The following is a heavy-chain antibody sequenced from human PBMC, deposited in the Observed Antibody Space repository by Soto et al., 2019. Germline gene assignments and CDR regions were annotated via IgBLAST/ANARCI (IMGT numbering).Heavy chain of an antibody. CDR2: IYRSGST. CDR3: ARWSAPAAIAMNV. J-gene: IGHJ6*02. CDR1: GGSISSSYW. Sequence: NPSETLSLTCAVSGGSISSSYWWSWVRQPPGKGLEWIGEIYRSGSTNYSPSLKSRVTISVDISKNQFSLKLTSVTAADTAVYYCARWSAPAAIAMNVWGQGTTVTVSS. V-gene: IGHV4-4*02. D-gene: IGHD2-2*01.